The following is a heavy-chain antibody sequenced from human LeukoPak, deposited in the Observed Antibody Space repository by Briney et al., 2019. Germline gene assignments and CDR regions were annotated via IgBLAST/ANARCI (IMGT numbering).Heavy chain of an antibody. J-gene: IGHJ4*02. CDR2: ISSSSSYI. D-gene: IGHD3/OR15-3a*01. CDR1: GFTFSSYS. V-gene: IGHV3-21*01. CDR3: TRAVAAADFSPGY. Sequence: GGSLRLSCVASGFTFSSYSMNWVRQAPGKGLDWVSGISSSSSYIYYADSVKGRFTISRDNAKNSVYLQMNSLRAEDTAVYYCTRAVAAADFSPGYWGKGTLVTVSS.